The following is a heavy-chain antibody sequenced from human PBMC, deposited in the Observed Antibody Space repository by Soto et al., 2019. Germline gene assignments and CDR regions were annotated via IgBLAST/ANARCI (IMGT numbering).Heavy chain of an antibody. CDR1: GGTFDHAA. V-gene: IGHV1-69*01. D-gene: IGHD3-9*01. CDR2: INPMFNST. CDR3: ARQIFAADY. Sequence: QVQLVQSGAEVKKPGSSVKVSCEAPGGTFDHAAITWVRQAPGQRLEWMGGINPMFNSTHYAQKFQCRVTITADAATSTAFMEVRRLRSDDTAVYYCARQIFAADYWGQGTLLIVSS. J-gene: IGHJ4*02.